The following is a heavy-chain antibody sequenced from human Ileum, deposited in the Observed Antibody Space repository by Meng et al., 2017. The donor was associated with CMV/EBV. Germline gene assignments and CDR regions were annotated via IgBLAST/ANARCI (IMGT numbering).Heavy chain of an antibody. J-gene: IGHJ4*02. CDR2: IYYSGST. V-gene: IGHV4-39*07. CDR3: ASRRKRGGGLDY. CDR1: GGSISSSSYY. D-gene: IGHD3-10*01. Sequence: SETLSLTCTVSGGSISSSSYYWGWIRQPPGKGLEWIGSIYYSGSTYYNPSLKSRVTISVDTSKNQFSLKLSSVTAADTAVYYCASRRKRGGGLDYWGQGTLATVSS.